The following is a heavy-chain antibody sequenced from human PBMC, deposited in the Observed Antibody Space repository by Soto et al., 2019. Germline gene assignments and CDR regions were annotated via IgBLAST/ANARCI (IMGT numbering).Heavy chain of an antibody. CDR1: GFTFSSYS. V-gene: IGHV3-21*01. J-gene: IGHJ6*02. D-gene: IGHD7-27*01. CDR2: ISSSSSYI. Sequence: EVQLVESGGGLVKPGGSLRLSCAASGFTFSSYSMNWVRRAPGRGLEWVSSISSSSSYIYYADSVKGRFTISRDNAKNSLYLQMNSLRAEDTAVYYCARDPQLGYGMDVWGQGTTVTVSS. CDR3: ARDPQLGYGMDV.